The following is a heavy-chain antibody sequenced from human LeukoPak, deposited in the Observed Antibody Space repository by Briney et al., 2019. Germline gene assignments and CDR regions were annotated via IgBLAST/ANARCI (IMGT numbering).Heavy chain of an antibody. Sequence: ASVKVSCKASGYTFTGYYMHWVRQAPGQGLEWMGWINPNSGGTNYAQKFQGRVTMTRETSISTAYMELSRLRSDDTAVYYCARGEGRYYYDSSGYMYYFDYWGQGTLVTVSS. CDR3: ARGEGRYYYDSSGYMYYFDY. J-gene: IGHJ4*02. CDR1: GYTFTGYY. V-gene: IGHV1-2*02. D-gene: IGHD3-22*01. CDR2: INPNSGGT.